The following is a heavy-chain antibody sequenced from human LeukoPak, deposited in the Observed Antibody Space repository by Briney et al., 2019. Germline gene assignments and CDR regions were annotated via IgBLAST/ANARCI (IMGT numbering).Heavy chain of an antibody. CDR3: VRSMLGIADC. CDR1: GFTFSSYW. Sequence: GGSLRLSCAASGFTFSSYWMYWVRQAQGKGLVWVSRINGDGSRTNYADSVKGRFTISRDNAKNILYLQMNSLTAEDTAVYYCVRSMLGIADCWGQGTLVTVSS. V-gene: IGHV3-74*01. D-gene: IGHD7-27*01. CDR2: INGDGSRT. J-gene: IGHJ4*02.